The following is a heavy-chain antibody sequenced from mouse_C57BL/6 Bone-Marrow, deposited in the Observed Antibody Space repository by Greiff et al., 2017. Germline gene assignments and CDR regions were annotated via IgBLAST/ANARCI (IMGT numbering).Heavy chain of an antibody. CDR1: EYEFPSHD. CDR2: INSDGGST. CDR3: ARHVGDSSGYWFAY. D-gene: IGHD3-2*02. J-gene: IGHJ3*01. Sequence: EVMLVESGGGLVQPGESLKLSCESNEYEFPSHDMSWVRKTPEKRLELVAAINSDGGSTYYPENMERRFIISRDNTKKTRYLQMSSLRSEDTALYYCARHVGDSSGYWFAYWGQGTLVTVSA. V-gene: IGHV5-2*01.